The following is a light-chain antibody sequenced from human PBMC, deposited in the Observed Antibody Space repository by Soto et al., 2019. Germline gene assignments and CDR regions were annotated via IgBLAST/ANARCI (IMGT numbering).Light chain of an antibody. CDR3: QQYNNWPRT. CDR1: QSVSVS. Sequence: EIVMTQSPATLSLSPCEKATLSCTASQSVSVSLAWYQQKPGQAPRLLIYSASTRATGIPARFSGSGSGTEFTLTINSLQSEDFAVYYCQQYNNWPRTFGQGTKVDIK. V-gene: IGKV3-15*01. CDR2: SAS. J-gene: IGKJ1*01.